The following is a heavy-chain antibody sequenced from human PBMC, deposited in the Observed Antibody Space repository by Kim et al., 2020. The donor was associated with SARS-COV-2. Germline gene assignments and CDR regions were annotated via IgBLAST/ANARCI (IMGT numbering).Heavy chain of an antibody. V-gene: IGHV4-31*03. CDR2: IYYSGST. Sequence: SETLSLTCTVSGGSISSGGYYWSWIRQHPGKGLEWIGYIYYSGSTYYNPSLKSRVTISVDTSKNQFSLKLSSVTAADTAVYYCAGGSIPAAIMGENWFDPWGQGTLVTVSS. CDR1: GGSISSGGYY. CDR3: AGGSIPAAIMGENWFDP. J-gene: IGHJ5*02. D-gene: IGHD2-2*02.